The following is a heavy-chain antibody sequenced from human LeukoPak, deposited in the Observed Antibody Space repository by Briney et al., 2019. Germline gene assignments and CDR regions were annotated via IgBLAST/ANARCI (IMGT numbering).Heavy chain of an antibody. CDR1: GFTFSDYY. CDR2: ISSSGSTI. D-gene: IGHD3-16*01. CDR3: ARDTYYDTFDY. Sequence: GGSLRLSCAASGFTFSDYYMSWIRQAPGKGLEWVSYISSSGSTIYYADSVKGRFTIPRDNAKNSLYLQMNSLRAEDTAVYYCARDTYYDTFDYWGQGTLVTVSS. V-gene: IGHV3-11*01. J-gene: IGHJ4*02.